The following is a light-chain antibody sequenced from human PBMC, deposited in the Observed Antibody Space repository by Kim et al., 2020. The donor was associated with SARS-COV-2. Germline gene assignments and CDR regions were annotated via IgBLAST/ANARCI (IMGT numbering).Light chain of an antibody. CDR3: QQRSNWPSIT. CDR2: DAS. CDR1: QSVSSY. Sequence: EIVLTQSPATLSLSPGEGATLSCRASQSVSSYLAWYQQKPGQAPRLLIYDASNRATGIPARFSGSGSGTDFTLTISSLEPEDFAVYYCQQRSNWPSITFGQGTRLEI. J-gene: IGKJ5*01. V-gene: IGKV3-11*01.